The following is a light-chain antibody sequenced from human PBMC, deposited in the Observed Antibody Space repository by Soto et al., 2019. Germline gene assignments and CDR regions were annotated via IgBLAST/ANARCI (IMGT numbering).Light chain of an antibody. CDR3: QVWDTTNPVI. V-gene: IGLV3-21*02. Sequence: VLTQPPSVSGAPGQRVTISCTGSSSNIGADYDVHWYQQKPGQAPVLVVYDDGDRTTGIPERFSGSKSGNTATLTTSRVEAGDEADYYCQVWDTTNPVIFGGGTKVTVL. CDR1: SSNIGADYD. CDR2: DDG. J-gene: IGLJ2*01.